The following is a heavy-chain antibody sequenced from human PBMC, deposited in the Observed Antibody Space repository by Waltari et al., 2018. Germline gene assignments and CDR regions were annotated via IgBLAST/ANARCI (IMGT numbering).Heavy chain of an antibody. D-gene: IGHD3-10*01. CDR2: MNPNSGNT. J-gene: IGHJ4*02. V-gene: IGHV1-8*03. Sequence: QVQLVQSGAEVKKPGASVKVSCKASGYTFTSYDINWVRQATRQGLEWMGWMNPNSGNTGYAQKFQGRVTITRNTSISTAYMELSSLRSEDTAVYYCARGLHMVRGVIFGYWGQGTLVTVSS. CDR1: GYTFTSYD. CDR3: ARGLHMVRGVIFGY.